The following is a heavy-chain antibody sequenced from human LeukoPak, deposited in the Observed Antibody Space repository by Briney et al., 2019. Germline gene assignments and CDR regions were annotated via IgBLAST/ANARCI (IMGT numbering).Heavy chain of an antibody. Sequence: KPSETLSLTCTVSGGSISSYDWSWIRQPPGKGLEWIGYIYYSGSTNYNPSLKSRVTISVATSKNQFSLKLSSVTAADTAVYYYARGRRLGGYIWGQGALVTVSS. D-gene: IGHD3-16*01. J-gene: IGHJ4*02. CDR3: ARGRRLGGYI. CDR1: GGSISSYD. CDR2: IYYSGST. V-gene: IGHV4-59*12.